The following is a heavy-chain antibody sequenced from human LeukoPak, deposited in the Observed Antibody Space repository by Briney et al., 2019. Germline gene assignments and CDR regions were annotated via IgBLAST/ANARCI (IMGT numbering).Heavy chain of an antibody. CDR2: IYTSGST. CDR3: ARSPSYCSSTSCPSGAFDI. D-gene: IGHD2-2*01. J-gene: IGHJ3*02. V-gene: IGHV4-38-2*01. CDR1: GYSISSGYY. Sequence: SETPSLTCAVSGYSISSGYYWGWIRQPPGKGLEWIGRIYTSGSTNYNPSLKSRVTISVDTSKNQFSLKLSSVTAADTAVYYCARSPSYCSSTSCPSGAFDIWGQGTMVTVSS.